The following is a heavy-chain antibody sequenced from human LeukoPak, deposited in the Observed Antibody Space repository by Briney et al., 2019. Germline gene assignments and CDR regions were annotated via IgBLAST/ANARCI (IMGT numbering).Heavy chain of an antibody. CDR2: ISSSSSYI. D-gene: IGHD5-12*01. J-gene: IGHJ4*02. V-gene: IGHV3-21*01. CDR3: ARDHGDSGYDFDY. Sequence: GGSLRLSCAASGFTFSSYSMNGVRQAPGKGLEGVSSISSSSSYIYYADSVKGRFTISSDNAKNSLYLQMNSLRAEDTAVYYCARDHGDSGYDFDYWGQGTLVTVSS. CDR1: GFTFSSYS.